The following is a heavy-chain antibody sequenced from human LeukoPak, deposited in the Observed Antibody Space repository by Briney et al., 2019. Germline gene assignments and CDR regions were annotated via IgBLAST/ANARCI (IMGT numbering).Heavy chain of an antibody. CDR2: INHSGST. CDR3: ARDPFCGGDCYDV. V-gene: IGHV4-34*01. J-gene: IGHJ4*02. D-gene: IGHD2-21*01. Sequence: SETLSLTCAVYGGSFSGYYWSWIRQPPGKGLEWIGEINHSGSTNYNPSLKSRVTISVDTSKNQFSLKLSSVTAVDTAVYYCARDPFCGGDCYDVWGQGTLVTVSS. CDR1: GGSFSGYY.